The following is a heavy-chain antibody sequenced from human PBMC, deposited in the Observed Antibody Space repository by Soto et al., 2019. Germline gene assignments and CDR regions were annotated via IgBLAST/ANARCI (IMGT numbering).Heavy chain of an antibody. CDR2: INPNSGGT. D-gene: IGHD2-15*01. V-gene: IGHV1-2*04. Sequence: ASGKVSCKASGCTFTGYYMHWVRQAPGQGLEWMGWINPNSGGTNYAQKFQGWVTMTRDTSISTAYMELSRLRSEDTAVYYCARGYFECSGGRCYPPLAPNLDYWGQGTLVTVSS. CDR1: GCTFTGYY. CDR3: ARGYFECSGGRCYPPLAPNLDY. J-gene: IGHJ4*02.